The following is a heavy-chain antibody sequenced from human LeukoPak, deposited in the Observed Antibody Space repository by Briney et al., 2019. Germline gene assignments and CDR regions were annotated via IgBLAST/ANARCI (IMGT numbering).Heavy chain of an antibody. J-gene: IGHJ4*02. V-gene: IGHV3-53*01. Sequence: GGSLRLSCTVSGFTVSSNSMSWVRQAPGKGLEWVSFIYSDNTHYSDSVKGRFTISRDNSKNTLYLQMNSLRAEDTAVYYCAKDSGWYQLLPKGYFDYWGQGTLVTVSS. CDR2: IYSDNT. CDR3: AKDSGWYQLLPKGYFDY. D-gene: IGHD2-2*01. CDR1: GFTVSSNS.